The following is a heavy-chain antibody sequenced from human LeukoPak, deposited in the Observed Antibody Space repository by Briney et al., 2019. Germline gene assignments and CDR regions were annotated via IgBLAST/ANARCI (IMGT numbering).Heavy chain of an antibody. CDR1: GYSFTGYY. CDR3: ARGSTARYYYDSSGYYRGAVDY. D-gene: IGHD3-22*01. CDR2: ISAYNGNT. J-gene: IGHJ4*02. V-gene: IGHV1-18*04. Sequence: ASVKVSCKASGYSFTGYYMHWVRQAPGQGLEWMGWISAYNGNTNYAQKFQGRVTITTDTSTSTAYMELRSLRSDDTAVYYCARGSTARYYYDSSGYYRGAVDYWGQGTLVTISS.